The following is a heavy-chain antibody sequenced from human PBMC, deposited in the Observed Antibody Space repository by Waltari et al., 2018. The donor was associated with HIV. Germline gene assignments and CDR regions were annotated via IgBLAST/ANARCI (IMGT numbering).Heavy chain of an antibody. D-gene: IGHD2-15*01. Sequence: QVQLVQSGAEVKKPGAAVKVSCKASGYTFTNYDINWVRQATGQGLEWMGWMNPKSGNTEFAQKFQGRVTMTKNTSVSVAYMELSSLSSDDTAVYFCARGGYCRDGSCYTLFDFWGQGTLVSVSS. CDR2: MNPKSGNT. V-gene: IGHV1-8*01. CDR1: GYTFTNYD. J-gene: IGHJ4*02. CDR3: ARGGYCRDGSCYTLFDF.